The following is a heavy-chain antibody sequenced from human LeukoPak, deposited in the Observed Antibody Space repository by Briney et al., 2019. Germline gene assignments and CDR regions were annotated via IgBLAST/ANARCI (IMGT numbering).Heavy chain of an antibody. CDR3: AKLGGSWGAFDI. CDR2: ISGSGGST. D-gene: IGHD1-26*01. J-gene: IGHJ3*02. Sequence: PGGSLRLSCAASGFTFSGYAMSWVRQAPGKGLEWVSAISGSGGSTYYADSVKGRFTISRDNSKNTLYLQMNSLRAEDTAVYYCAKLGGSWGAFDIWGQGTMVTVSS. CDR1: GFTFSGYA. V-gene: IGHV3-23*01.